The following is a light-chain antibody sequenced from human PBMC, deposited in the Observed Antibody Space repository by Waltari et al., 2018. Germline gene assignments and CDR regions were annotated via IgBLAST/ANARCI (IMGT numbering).Light chain of an antibody. CDR2: RDR. J-gene: IGLJ2*01. Sequence: SYEMTQPLSVSVALGQTATITCGGVNIGFKNLHWYQQKSGQAPVLVIIRDRNRPSGIPERFSGSNSGHTATLTISRAQAGDEADYFCQVWDSSGEWIFGGGTKLTVL. CDR3: QVWDSSGEWI. CDR1: NIGFKN. V-gene: IGLV3-9*01.